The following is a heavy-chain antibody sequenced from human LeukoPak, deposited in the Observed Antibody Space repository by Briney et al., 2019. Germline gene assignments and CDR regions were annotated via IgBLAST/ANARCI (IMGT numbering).Heavy chain of an antibody. V-gene: IGHV5-51*01. CDR1: GYSFTSYW. J-gene: IGHJ1*01. CDR2: IYPGDSDT. D-gene: IGHD6-13*01. Sequence: GESLKISCKGSGYSFTSYWIGWVRQMPGKGLEWMGIIYPGDSDTRYSPSFQGQVTISADKSISTAYLQWSSLKASDTAIYYCARYLTPPSSTWRYFQHWGQGTLVTVSS. CDR3: ARYLTPPSSTWRYFQH.